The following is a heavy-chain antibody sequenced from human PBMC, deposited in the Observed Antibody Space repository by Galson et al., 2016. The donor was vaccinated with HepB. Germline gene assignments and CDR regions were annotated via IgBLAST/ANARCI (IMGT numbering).Heavy chain of an antibody. V-gene: IGHV3-23*01. J-gene: IGHJ4*02. D-gene: IGHD3-9*01. Sequence: SLRLSCAASAFGFSSYAMAWVRQAPGKGLEWVSGISRDGGATTYYEDSVEGRFTISRDNSKNTLYLQMSSLRGDDTAVYYCAKAISGDMLTPFDLWGQGALVTVSS. CDR3: AKAISGDMLTPFDL. CDR2: ISRDGGATT. CDR1: AFGFSSYA.